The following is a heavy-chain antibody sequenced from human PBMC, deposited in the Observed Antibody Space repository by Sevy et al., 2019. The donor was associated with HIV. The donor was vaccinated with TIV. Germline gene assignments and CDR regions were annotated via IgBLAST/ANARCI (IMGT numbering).Heavy chain of an antibody. J-gene: IGHJ3*02. V-gene: IGHV3-15*01. Sequence: GGFLRLSCAASGFTFSNTWMSWVRQAPGKGLELVGRIKSKNDGGTTDYAAPVIGRFTISRDDSKSTLYLRMNSLKIECTAVYYCTTMGWHGGFDIWGQGTMVTVSS. CDR2: IKSKNDGGTT. CDR3: TTMGWHGGFDI. CDR1: GFTFSNTW. D-gene: IGHD4-17*01.